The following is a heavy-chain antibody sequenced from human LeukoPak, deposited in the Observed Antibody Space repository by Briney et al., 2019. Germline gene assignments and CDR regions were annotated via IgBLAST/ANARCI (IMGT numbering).Heavy chain of an antibody. CDR2: IGGSGSPV. V-gene: IGHV3-48*03. J-gene: IGHJ4*02. CDR1: RFTFSSYE. D-gene: IGHD2/OR15-2a*01. CDR3: ARGTFYFAY. Sequence: PGGSLRLSCAASRFTFSSYEMNWVRQAPGQGLEWVSYIGGSGSPVYYADSVKGRFTISRDSAKNSLYLQMNSLRAEDTAVYYCARGTFYFAYWGQGTLVTVSS.